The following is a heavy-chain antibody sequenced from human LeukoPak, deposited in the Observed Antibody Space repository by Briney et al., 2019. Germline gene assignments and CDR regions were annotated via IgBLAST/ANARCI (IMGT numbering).Heavy chain of an antibody. D-gene: IGHD2-2*01. J-gene: IGHJ3*02. CDR3: ARFILHQLPNAKGAFGI. Sequence: SQTLSLTCTVSGGSISSGDYYWSWIRQPPGKGLEWIGYIYYSGSTYYNPSLKSRVTISVDTSKNQFSLKLSSVTAADTAVYYCARFILHQLPNAKGAFGIWGQGTMVTVSS. CDR2: IYYSGST. CDR1: GGSISSGDYY. V-gene: IGHV4-30-4*08.